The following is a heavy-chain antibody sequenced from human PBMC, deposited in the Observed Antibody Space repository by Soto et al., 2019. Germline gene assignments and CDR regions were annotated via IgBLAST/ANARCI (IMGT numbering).Heavy chain of an antibody. J-gene: IGHJ4*02. CDR3: ARGGGFCGADCYKGGIDY. CDR1: GFTFSPYT. Sequence: QVQLVESGGGVVQPGRSLRLSCVASGFTFSPYTMHWVRQTPGKGLEWVAVISYDGSDQYYADSVRGRFTISRDNSKNTLFLQMNSLRAEDTALYYCARGGGFCGADCYKGGIDYWGQGTLVTVSS. V-gene: IGHV3-30-3*01. CDR2: ISYDGSDQ. D-gene: IGHD2-21*02.